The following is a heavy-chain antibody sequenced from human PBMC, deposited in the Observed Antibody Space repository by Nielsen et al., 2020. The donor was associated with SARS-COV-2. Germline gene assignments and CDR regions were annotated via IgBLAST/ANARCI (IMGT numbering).Heavy chain of an antibody. CDR2: IYFSGRT. CDR1: GGSISSGGYY. D-gene: IGHD5-12*01. J-gene: IGHJ6*02. Sequence: SETLSPTFTVPGGSISSGGYYWSWIRHHPGKGLEWIGYIYFSGRTCYNPSLKSRVTISVDTSKNQFSLSLRSVTAADTAVYYCARESSGYDHYNYGMDVWGQGTTVTVSS. V-gene: IGHV4-31*03. CDR3: ARESSGYDHYNYGMDV.